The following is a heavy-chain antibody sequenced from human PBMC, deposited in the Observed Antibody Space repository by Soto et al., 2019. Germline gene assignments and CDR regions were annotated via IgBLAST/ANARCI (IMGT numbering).Heavy chain of an antibody. CDR2: IIPIFGTA. D-gene: IGHD3-3*01. Sequence: ASVKVSCKASGGTFSSYAISWVRQAPGQGLEWMGGIIPIFGTANYAQKFLGRVTITADESTSTAYMELSSLRSEDTAVYYCARVWVTIFEVVTPPYYYYGMDVWGQGTTVTVSS. J-gene: IGHJ6*02. V-gene: IGHV1-69*13. CDR1: GGTFSSYA. CDR3: ARVWVTIFEVVTPPYYYYGMDV.